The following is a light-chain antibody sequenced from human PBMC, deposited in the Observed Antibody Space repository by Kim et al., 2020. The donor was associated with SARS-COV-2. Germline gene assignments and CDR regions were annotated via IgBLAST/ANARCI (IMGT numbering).Light chain of an antibody. J-gene: IGLJ3*02. CDR2: SNS. CDR3: AAWDDSLNNWV. Sequence: ELTQPPSASGTPGQRVTISCSGSTSNIGNDDVDWYQQFPGTAPKLLIYSNSQRPSGVPDRFSGSKSGTSASLAISGLQSEDEADYYCAAWDDSLNNWVFGGGTKLTVL. V-gene: IGLV1-44*01. CDR1: TSNIGNDD.